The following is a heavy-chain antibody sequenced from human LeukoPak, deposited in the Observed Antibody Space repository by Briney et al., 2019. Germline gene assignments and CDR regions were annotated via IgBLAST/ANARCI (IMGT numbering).Heavy chain of an antibody. Sequence: NASETLSLTCTVSGGSISSYYWSWIRQPAGKGLEWIGRIYSSGSTTYNPSLKSRVTMSVDTSKNQFSLKVTSVTAADTAVYYCARDIAPLSSGFWSGGDYWGQGTLVTVSS. J-gene: IGHJ4*02. V-gene: IGHV4-4*07. CDR2: IYSSGST. CDR3: ARDIAPLSSGFWSGGDY. CDR1: GGSISSYY. D-gene: IGHD3-3*01.